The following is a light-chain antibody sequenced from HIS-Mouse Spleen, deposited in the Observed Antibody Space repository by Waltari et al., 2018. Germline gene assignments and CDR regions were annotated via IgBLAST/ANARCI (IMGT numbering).Light chain of an antibody. J-gene: IGLJ3*02. CDR1: RSTIGHNS. Sequence: QSVLTQPPSVSAAPGQKVTISCSVSRSTIGHNSVSCYQPLPGTAPKLLIYDNNKRPSGIPDRFSGSKSGTSATLGITGLQTGDEADYYCGTWDSSLSAWVFGGGTKLTVL. CDR2: DNN. CDR3: GTWDSSLSAWV. V-gene: IGLV1-51*01.